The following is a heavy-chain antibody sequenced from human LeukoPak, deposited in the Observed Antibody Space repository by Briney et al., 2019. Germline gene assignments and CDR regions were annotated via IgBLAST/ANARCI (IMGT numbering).Heavy chain of an antibody. J-gene: IGHJ5*02. CDR2: INPNGGGT. D-gene: IGHD3-3*01. CDR1: GYTFTGYY. Sequence: GASVKVSCKASGYTFTGYYMHWVRQAPGQGLEWMGWINPNGGGTNYAQKFQGRVTMTRDTSISTAYMELSRLRSDDTAVYYCARGSRFLEPRIGWDPPALWFHWFDPWGQGTLVTVSS. V-gene: IGHV1-2*02. CDR3: ARGSRFLEPRIGWDPPALWFHWFDP.